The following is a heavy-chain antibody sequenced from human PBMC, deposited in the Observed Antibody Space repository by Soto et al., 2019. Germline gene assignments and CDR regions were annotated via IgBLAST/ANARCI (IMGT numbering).Heavy chain of an antibody. CDR2: IWYDGSNK. Sequence: GGSLRLSCAASGFTFSSYGMHWVRQAPGKGLEWVAVIWYDGSNKYYADSVKGRFTISRDNSKNTLYLQMNSLRAEDTAVYYCARDVGQSIAAHFDYWGQGTLVTVSS. D-gene: IGHD6-25*01. J-gene: IGHJ4*02. CDR1: GFTFSSYG. CDR3: ARDVGQSIAAHFDY. V-gene: IGHV3-33*01.